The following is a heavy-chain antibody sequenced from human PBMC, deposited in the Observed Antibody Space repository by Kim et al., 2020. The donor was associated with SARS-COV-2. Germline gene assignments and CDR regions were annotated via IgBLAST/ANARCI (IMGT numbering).Heavy chain of an antibody. CDR3: ARDRGGMAFDI. J-gene: IGHJ3*02. CDR1: GGSVSSNNW. D-gene: IGHD3-10*01. CDR2: IYHDGST. Sequence: SETLSLTCAVSGGSVSSNNWWSWVRQPPEKGLEWIGEIYHDGSTHYNPSLKSRVTISVDKPKNQFSLTLSSVTAADTAVYYCARDRGGMAFDIWGQGTMVTVSS. V-gene: IGHV4-4*02.